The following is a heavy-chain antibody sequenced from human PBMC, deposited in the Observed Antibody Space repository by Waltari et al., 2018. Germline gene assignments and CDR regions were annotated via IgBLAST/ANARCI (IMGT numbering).Heavy chain of an antibody. Sequence: EVQLLESGGGLVQPGGSLRLSCAASGFTFSSYVMSWVRQAPGKGLEWVSAIPDNGENTNFADSVKGRFTISRDNAKNTLYLQMNSLRAEDTAVYYCARIIINSRGDMDVWGQGTTVTVS. J-gene: IGHJ6*02. CDR1: GFTFSSYV. CDR2: IPDNGENT. D-gene: IGHD3-16*01. CDR3: ARIIINSRGDMDV. V-gene: IGHV3-23*01.